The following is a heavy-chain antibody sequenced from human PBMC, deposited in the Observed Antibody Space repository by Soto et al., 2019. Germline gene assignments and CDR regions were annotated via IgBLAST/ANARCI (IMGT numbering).Heavy chain of an antibody. CDR2: IIPILGIA. CDR1: GGTFSSYT. J-gene: IGHJ4*02. Sequence: QVQLVQSGAEVKKPGSSVKVSCKASGGTFSSYTISWVRQAPGQGLEWMGRIIPILGIANYAQKFQGRVTITADKSTSTAYMALSSLRSEDTAVYYCARNYYGDLPLDYWGQGTLVTVSS. D-gene: IGHD4-17*01. V-gene: IGHV1-69*02. CDR3: ARNYYGDLPLDY.